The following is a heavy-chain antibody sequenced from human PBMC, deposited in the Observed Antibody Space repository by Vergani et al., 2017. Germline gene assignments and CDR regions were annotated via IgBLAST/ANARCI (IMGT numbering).Heavy chain of an antibody. V-gene: IGHV2-70*01. CDR3: ARSPGKNVWGSSGAFDI. CDR1: GFSLSTSGMC. CDR2: IDWDDDK. J-gene: IGHJ3*02. Sequence: QVTLRESGPALVKPTQTLTLTCTFSGFSLSTSGMCVSWIRQPPGKALEWLALIDWDDDKYYSTSLKTRLTISKDTSKNQVILTMTNMDPVDTATYYCARSPGKNVWGSSGAFDIWGQGTMVTVSS. D-gene: IGHD3-16*01.